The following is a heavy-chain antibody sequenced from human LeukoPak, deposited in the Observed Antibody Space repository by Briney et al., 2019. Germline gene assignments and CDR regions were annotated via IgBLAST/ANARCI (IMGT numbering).Heavy chain of an antibody. Sequence: GGSLRLSCAASGFTFSGNWMTWVRRAPGKGREWLAKIRQDGSVKKYVDSVKGRFTISRDNAKNSLDLQMNSLRAEDTAVYYCARVDSYNNGWLDFWGQGTLVTVSA. D-gene: IGHD6-19*01. V-gene: IGHV3-7*04. J-gene: IGHJ4*02. CDR1: GFTFSGNW. CDR2: IRQDGSVK. CDR3: ARVDSYNNGWLDF.